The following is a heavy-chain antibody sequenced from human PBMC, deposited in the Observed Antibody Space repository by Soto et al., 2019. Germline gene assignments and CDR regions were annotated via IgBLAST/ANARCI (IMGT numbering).Heavy chain of an antibody. Sequence: GGSLRLSCAASGFTFSSYGMHWVRQAPGKGLEWVAVISYDGSNKYYADSVKGRFTISRDNSKNTLYLQMNSLRAEDTAVYYCAKDLAYCSSTSCYDVWGYGMDVWGQGTTVTVSS. CDR3: AKDLAYCSSTSCYDVWGYGMDV. CDR1: GFTFSSYG. V-gene: IGHV3-30*18. D-gene: IGHD2-2*01. J-gene: IGHJ6*02. CDR2: ISYDGSNK.